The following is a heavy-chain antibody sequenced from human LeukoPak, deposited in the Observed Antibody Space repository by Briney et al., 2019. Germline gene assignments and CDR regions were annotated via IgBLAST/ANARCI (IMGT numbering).Heavy chain of an antibody. CDR3: ATRRDGYSYDAFDI. V-gene: IGHV4-31*03. CDR2: IYYSGST. CDR1: GGSISSGGYY. D-gene: IGHD5-24*01. J-gene: IGHJ3*02. Sequence: SQTLSLTCTVSGGSISSGGYYWSWIRQHPGKGLEWIGYIYYSGSTYYNPSLKSRVTISVDTSKNQFSLKLSSVTAADTAVYYCATRRDGYSYDAFDIWGQGTMVTVSS.